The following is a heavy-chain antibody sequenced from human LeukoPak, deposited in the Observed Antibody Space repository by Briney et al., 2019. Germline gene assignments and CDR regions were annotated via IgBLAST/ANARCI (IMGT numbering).Heavy chain of an antibody. V-gene: IGHV3-23*01. CDR1: GFTFSSYA. CDR3: AKSRGSSSGSFNY. CDR2: ISGSGGST. Sequence: GGSLRLSCAASGFTFSSYAMSWARQAPGKGLEWVSAISGSGGSTYYADSVKGRFTISRDNSKNTLYLQMNSLRAEDRAVYYCAKSRGSSSGSFNYWGQGTLVTVSS. J-gene: IGHJ4*02. D-gene: IGHD3-16*01.